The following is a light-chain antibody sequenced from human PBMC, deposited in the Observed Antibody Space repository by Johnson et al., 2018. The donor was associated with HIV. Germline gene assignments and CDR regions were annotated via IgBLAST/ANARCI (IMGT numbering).Light chain of an antibody. CDR2: GTT. J-gene: IGLJ1*01. V-gene: IGLV1-51*01. Sequence: QSVLTQPPSVSAAAGQKVTISCSGTYSNIEHNYVSWYQQLPGTAPKLLIYGTTKRPSGIPDRFSGSQSGTSATLGITGLQPGDEADYYCGTWDSSLSAGVFGTGTKVTVL. CDR1: YSNIEHNY. CDR3: GTWDSSLSAGV.